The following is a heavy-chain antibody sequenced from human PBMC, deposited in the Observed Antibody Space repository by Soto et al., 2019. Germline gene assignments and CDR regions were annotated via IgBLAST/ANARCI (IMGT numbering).Heavy chain of an antibody. CDR1: GYTFTGYY. Sequence: ASVKVSCKASGYTFTGYYMHWVRQAPGQGLEWMGWINPNSGGTNYAQKFQGRVTMTRDTSISTAYMELSRLRSDDAAVYYCARGAGVPAATQDAFDIWGQGTMVTVSS. V-gene: IGHV1-2*02. J-gene: IGHJ3*02. D-gene: IGHD2-2*01. CDR2: INPNSGGT. CDR3: ARGAGVPAATQDAFDI.